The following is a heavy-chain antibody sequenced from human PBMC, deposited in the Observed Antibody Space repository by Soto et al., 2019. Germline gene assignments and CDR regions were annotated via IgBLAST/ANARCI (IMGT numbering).Heavy chain of an antibody. D-gene: IGHD3-16*01. CDR2: ISKSSVDI. J-gene: IGHJ3*02. V-gene: IGHV3-48*03. Sequence: EVQLVESGGGLVQPGGSLRLSCAASGFDFNIAEMNWVRQAPGKGLEWISYISKSSVDIHYADSVKGRFTISRDNAKNSLYLQMNSRRVEETGLYYCATLKFGSFNIAAFEIWGQGKMVTVSS. CDR3: ATLKFGSFNIAAFEI. CDR1: GFDFNIAE.